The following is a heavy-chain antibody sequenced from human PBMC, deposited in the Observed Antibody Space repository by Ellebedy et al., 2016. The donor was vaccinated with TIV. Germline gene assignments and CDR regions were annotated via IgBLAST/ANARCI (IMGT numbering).Heavy chain of an antibody. J-gene: IGHJ4*02. CDR1: GFTFSRNW. D-gene: IGHD4-23*01. CDR3: ANGPVTASG. Sequence: GESLKISCEASGFTFSRNWISWFRLAPGKGLEWVANIKQDGSEKYYVDSVKGRFTISRDNAKKSLYLQMNSLRAEDTAVYYCANGPVTASGWGQGTLVTVSS. CDR2: IKQDGSEK. V-gene: IGHV3-7*01.